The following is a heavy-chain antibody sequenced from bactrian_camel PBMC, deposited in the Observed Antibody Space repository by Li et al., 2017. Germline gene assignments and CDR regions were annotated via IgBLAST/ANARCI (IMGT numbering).Heavy chain of an antibody. CDR2: VYTGLGGKP. Sequence: HVQLVESGGGSVQAGGSLRLSCSSSIGNRITRGSMAWFRQAPGKEREGVASVYTGLGGKPRYGDSVKGRFTISHDNTETTVFLQMSALQPEDSAWDDWVGGLMDSWGTGTQVTVS. V-gene: IGHV3S54*01. J-gene: IGHJ7*01. CDR1: GNRITRGS.